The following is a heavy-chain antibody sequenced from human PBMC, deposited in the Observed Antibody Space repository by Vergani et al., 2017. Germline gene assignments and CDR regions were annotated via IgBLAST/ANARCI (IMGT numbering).Heavy chain of an antibody. Sequence: QVQLVQSGSDLKKPGASVKVSCKASGYTFTSYAMNWVRQAPGQGLEWMGWINANTGNPTYAKGFTGRFVFSLHTSVSTAYLQISGLKAEDSAVYYCAGGRQWRLTDDLYGMDVWGQGTTVTVSS. V-gene: IGHV7-4-1*02. CDR1: GYTFTSYA. CDR3: AGGRQWRLTDDLYGMDV. J-gene: IGHJ6*02. CDR2: INANTGNP. D-gene: IGHD6-19*01.